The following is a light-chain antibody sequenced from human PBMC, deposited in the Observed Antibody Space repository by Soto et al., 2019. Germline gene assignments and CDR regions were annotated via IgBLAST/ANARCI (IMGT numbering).Light chain of an antibody. V-gene: IGLV2-11*01. CDR1: SSDVGGYNF. CDR2: DVD. J-gene: IGLJ1*01. Sequence: QSALTQPRSVSGSPGQSVTSSCTGSSSDVGGYNFVSWYLQYSGKAPKLLIYDVDKRPSGVPHRFSGSRSGNTASLTISGLQAEDEADYFCCSYAGSPWVFGTGTKLTVL. CDR3: CSYAGSPWV.